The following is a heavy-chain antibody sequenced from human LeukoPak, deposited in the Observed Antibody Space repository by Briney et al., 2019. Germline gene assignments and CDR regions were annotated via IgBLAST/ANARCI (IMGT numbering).Heavy chain of an antibody. V-gene: IGHV1-69*01. Sequence: SVTVSCTASGGTFSSYAISWVRQTPGQGLEWMGGIIPIFGTANYAQKFQGRVTITADESTSTAYMELSSLRSEDTAVYYCARDLNDFWSGYYDYWGQGTLVTVSS. CDR2: IIPIFGTA. D-gene: IGHD3-3*01. J-gene: IGHJ4*02. CDR1: GGTFSSYA. CDR3: ARDLNDFWSGYYDY.